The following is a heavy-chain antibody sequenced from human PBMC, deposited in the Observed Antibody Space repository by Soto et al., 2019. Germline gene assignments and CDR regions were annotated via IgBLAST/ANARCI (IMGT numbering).Heavy chain of an antibody. CDR1: GFTFSSYG. V-gene: IGHV3-30*18. Sequence: PGGSLRLSCAASGFTFSSYGMHWVRQAPGKGLEWVAVISYDGSNKYYADSVKGRFTISRDNSKNTLYLQMNSLRAEDTAVYYCANEAYHDYGDFDYWGQGTLVTVSS. D-gene: IGHD4-17*01. CDR3: ANEAYHDYGDFDY. CDR2: ISYDGSNK. J-gene: IGHJ4*02.